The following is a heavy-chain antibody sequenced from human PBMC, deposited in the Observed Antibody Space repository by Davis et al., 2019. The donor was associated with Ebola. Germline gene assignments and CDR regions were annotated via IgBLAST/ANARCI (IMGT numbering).Heavy chain of an antibody. Sequence: GESLKISCAASGFTFSSYAMHWVRQAPGKGLEWVAVISYDGSNKYYADSVKGRFTISRDNSKNTLYLQMNSLRAEDTAVYYCARDAGLRFNDWGQGTLVTVSS. D-gene: IGHD3-16*01. CDR3: ARDAGLRFND. CDR2: ISYDGSNK. V-gene: IGHV3-30-3*01. J-gene: IGHJ4*02. CDR1: GFTFSSYA.